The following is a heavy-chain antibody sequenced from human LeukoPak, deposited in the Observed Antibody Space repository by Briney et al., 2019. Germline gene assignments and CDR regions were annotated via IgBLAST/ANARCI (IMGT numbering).Heavy chain of an antibody. D-gene: IGHD6-6*01. V-gene: IGHV1-69*05. CDR1: GGTFSSYA. J-gene: IGHJ3*02. CDR2: IIPIFGTA. Sequence: SVKVSCKASGGTFSSYAISWVRQAPGQGLEWMGGIIPIFGTANYAQKFQGRVTITTDESTSTAYMELSSLRSEDTAVYYCARVPQTSIAARRAFDIWGHGTMVTVSS. CDR3: ARVPQTSIAARRAFDI.